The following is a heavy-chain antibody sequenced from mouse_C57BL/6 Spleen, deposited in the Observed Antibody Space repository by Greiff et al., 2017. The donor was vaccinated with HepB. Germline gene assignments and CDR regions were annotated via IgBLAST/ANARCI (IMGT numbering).Heavy chain of an antibody. J-gene: IGHJ1*03. CDR2: IYPGDGDT. D-gene: IGHD1-1*01. CDR1: GYAFSSSW. V-gene: IGHV1-82*01. Sequence: VQLQQSGPELVKPGASVKISCKASGYAFSSSWMNWVKQRPGKGLEWIGRIYPGDGDTNYNEKFKGKATLTADKSSSTAYMQLSSLTSEDSAVYFCARDGSSYGYFDGWGTGTTVTVSS. CDR3: ARDGSSYGYFDG.